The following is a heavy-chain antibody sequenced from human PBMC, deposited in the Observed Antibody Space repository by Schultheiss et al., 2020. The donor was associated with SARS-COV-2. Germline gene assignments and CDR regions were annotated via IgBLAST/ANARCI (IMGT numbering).Heavy chain of an antibody. J-gene: IGHJ4*02. CDR2: IYYSGST. Sequence: SETLSLTCTVSGGSISSGGYYWSWIRQHPGKGLEWIGYIYYSGSTYYNPSLKSRVTILVDTSKNQFSLKLSSVTAADTAVYYCARGGVAGTNFDYWGQGTLVTVSS. CDR3: ARGGVAGTNFDY. V-gene: IGHV4-31*03. D-gene: IGHD6-19*01. CDR1: GGSISSGGYY.